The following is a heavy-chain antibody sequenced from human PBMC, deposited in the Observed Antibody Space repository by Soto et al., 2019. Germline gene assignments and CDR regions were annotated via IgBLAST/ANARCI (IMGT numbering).Heavy chain of an antibody. J-gene: IGHJ3*02. Sequence: ASLKVSCKVSGYTLTELSMHWVRQAPGKGLEWMGGFDPDDGGTNYAQKFQGRVTMTRDTSTSTAYMELSRLRSDDTAVYYCARGFRGPYYDILTGYYIFSSKDPCAFDIWGQGTRVTVSS. CDR1: GYTLTELS. CDR2: FDPDDGGT. D-gene: IGHD3-9*01. V-gene: IGHV1-24*01. CDR3: ARGFRGPYYDILTGYYIFSSKDPCAFDI.